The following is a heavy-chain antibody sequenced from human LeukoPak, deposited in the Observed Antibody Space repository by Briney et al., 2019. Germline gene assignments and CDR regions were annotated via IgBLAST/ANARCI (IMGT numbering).Heavy chain of an antibody. CDR3: ARSTGPIDY. D-gene: IGHD1-1*01. CDR2: TYYRSKWST. J-gene: IGHJ4*02. CDR1: GDSVSSNSVT. V-gene: IGHV6-1*01. Sequence: SQTLSLTCAISGDSVSSNSVTWNWIRKSPSRGLEWLGRTYYRSKWSTYYAVSVKSRISINRDTSKNQISLQLNSVTPEDTAVYYCARSTGPIDYWGQGTLVTVSS.